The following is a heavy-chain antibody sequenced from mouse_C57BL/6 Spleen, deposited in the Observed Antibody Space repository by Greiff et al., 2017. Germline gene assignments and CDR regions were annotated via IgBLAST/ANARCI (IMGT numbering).Heavy chain of an antibody. CDR3: ARSAQATGGDY. D-gene: IGHD3-2*02. J-gene: IGHJ4*01. CDR1: GFTFSDYG. Sequence: EVQRVESGGGLVKPGGSLKLSCAASGFTFSDYGMHWVRQAPEKGLEWVAYISSGSSTIYYADTVKGRFTISRDNAKNTLFLQMTSLRSEDTAMYYCARSAQATGGDYWGQGTSVTVSS. CDR2: ISSGSSTI. V-gene: IGHV5-17*01.